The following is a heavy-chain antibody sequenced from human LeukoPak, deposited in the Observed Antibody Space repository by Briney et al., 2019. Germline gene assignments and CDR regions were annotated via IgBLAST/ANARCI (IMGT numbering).Heavy chain of an antibody. D-gene: IGHD2-21*01. Sequence: SETLSLTCGVSGGSIDSTNYWSWVRQAPGKGLEWIGEIAHDGTRNYNSSLRSRVAMSFDRANNYFSLSLTAVTAADTALYYRTRENRPFFPVVFRGQGVLVTVSS. J-gene: IGHJ4*02. CDR3: TRENRPFFPVVF. CDR1: GGSIDSTNY. CDR2: IAHDGTR. V-gene: IGHV4-4*02.